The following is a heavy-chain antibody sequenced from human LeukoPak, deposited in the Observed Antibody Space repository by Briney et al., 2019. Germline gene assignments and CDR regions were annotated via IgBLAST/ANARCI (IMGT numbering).Heavy chain of an antibody. D-gene: IGHD3/OR15-3a*01. Sequence: GGSLRLSCAASGFTFSSYEMNWVRQAPGKGLEWVSYISSSGSTIYYADSVKGRFTISRDNAKNSLYLQMNSLRAEDTAVYYCAWTSILGDYWGQGTLVTVSS. J-gene: IGHJ4*02. CDR3: AWTSILGDY. CDR2: ISSSGSTI. CDR1: GFTFSSYE. V-gene: IGHV3-48*03.